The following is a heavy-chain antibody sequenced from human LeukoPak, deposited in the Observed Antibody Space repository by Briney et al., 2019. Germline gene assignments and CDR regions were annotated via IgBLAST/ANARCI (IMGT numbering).Heavy chain of an antibody. V-gene: IGHV1-18*01. CDR3: ARALYTSRSYLATFSPTNFDY. Sequence: ASVKVSCKASGYTFTSYGISWVRQAPGQGLEWMGWISACNGNTNYAQKFQGRVTMTRDTSISTPYMELSWLRSDDTAVYYCARALYTSRSYLATFSPTNFDYWGQGTLVTVSS. CDR2: ISACNGNT. D-gene: IGHD6-13*01. CDR1: GYTFTSYG. J-gene: IGHJ4*02.